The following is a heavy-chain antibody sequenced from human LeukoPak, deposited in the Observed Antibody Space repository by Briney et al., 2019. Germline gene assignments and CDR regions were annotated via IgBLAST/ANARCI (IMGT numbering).Heavy chain of an antibody. Sequence: GGSLRLSCAASGFTFSSYAMSWVRQAPGKELEWVSAISGSGGSTYYADSVKGRFTISRDNSKNTLYLQMNSLRAEDTAVYYCAKGTGPRYYYYYYYMDVWGKGTTVTVSS. V-gene: IGHV3-23*01. CDR2: ISGSGGST. J-gene: IGHJ6*03. CDR1: GFTFSSYA. CDR3: AKGTGPRYYYYYYYMDV. D-gene: IGHD1-1*01.